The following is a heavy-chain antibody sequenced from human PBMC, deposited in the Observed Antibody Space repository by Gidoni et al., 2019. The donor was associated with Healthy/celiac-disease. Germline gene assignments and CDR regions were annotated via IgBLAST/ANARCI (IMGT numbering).Heavy chain of an antibody. CDR1: GGSLSSYY. J-gene: IGHJ5*02. CDR2: IYYSGST. Sequence: QVQLQESGPGLVKPSETLSLTCTVSGGSLSSYYWSWIRQPPGKGLEWIGYIYYSGSTNYNPSLKSRVTISVDTSKNQFSLKLSSVTAADTAVYYCAREVGSSWPWGGWFDPWGQGTLVTVSS. D-gene: IGHD6-13*01. V-gene: IGHV4-59*01. CDR3: AREVGSSWPWGGWFDP.